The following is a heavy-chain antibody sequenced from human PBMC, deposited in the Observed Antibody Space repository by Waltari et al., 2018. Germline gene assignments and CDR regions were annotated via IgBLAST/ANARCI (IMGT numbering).Heavy chain of an antibody. J-gene: IGHJ4*02. CDR3: ARHHTDYDDSSGYGPGDY. CDR2: SYPGDSDT. V-gene: IGHV5-51*01. CDR1: GYSFTSYW. Sequence: EVQLVQSGAEVKTPGESLKISCKGSGYSFTSYWIGWVRQMPGKGLEWMGISYPGDSDTRNSPSSQDKGTITAEKSISTAYLQRSSLKAADTAMYYCARHHTDYDDSSGYGPGDYWGQGTLVTVSA. D-gene: IGHD3-22*01.